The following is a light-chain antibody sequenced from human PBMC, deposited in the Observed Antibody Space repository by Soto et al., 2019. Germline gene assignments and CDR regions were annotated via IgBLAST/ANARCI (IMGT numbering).Light chain of an antibody. Sequence: LTQPLSASGSPGRSVTISCTGTSSDVGAYNYVSWYQQHPGQAPKLLIYEVVKRPSGVPDRFSGSKSGNTASLTVSGLQAEDEADYYCSSFAGSNNYLLFGGGTKVTVL. CDR3: SSFAGSNNYLL. CDR1: SSDVGAYNY. V-gene: IGLV2-8*01. J-gene: IGLJ2*01. CDR2: EVV.